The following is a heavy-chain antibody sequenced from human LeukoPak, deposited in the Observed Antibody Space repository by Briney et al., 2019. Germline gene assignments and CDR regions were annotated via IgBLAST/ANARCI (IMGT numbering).Heavy chain of an antibody. CDR1: GYTFTSYG. CDR3: ARDRNSGYDSGAFDY. CDR2: ISAYNGNT. J-gene: IGHJ4*02. Sequence: GASVKVSCKASGYTFTSYGITWVRQAPGQGLEWMGWISAYNGNTNYAQKLQGRVTMTTDTSTSTAYMELRSLRSDDTAVYYCARDRNSGYDSGAFDYWGQGTLVTVSS. V-gene: IGHV1-18*01. D-gene: IGHD5-12*01.